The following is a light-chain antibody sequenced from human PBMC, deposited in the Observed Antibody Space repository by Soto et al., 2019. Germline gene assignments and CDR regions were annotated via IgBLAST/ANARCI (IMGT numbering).Light chain of an antibody. Sequence: EIVLTQSPGTLSLSLGERATLSCRASQSVSATYLAWYKQKPGQAPRLLIYCASNRVTGIPDRFTGSGYGTDLTLTFSRLEPEAFAVYFCEQYVSSPMYTFGQGTKLEIK. CDR3: EQYVSSPMYT. V-gene: IGKV3-20*01. CDR1: QSVSATY. CDR2: CAS. J-gene: IGKJ2*01.